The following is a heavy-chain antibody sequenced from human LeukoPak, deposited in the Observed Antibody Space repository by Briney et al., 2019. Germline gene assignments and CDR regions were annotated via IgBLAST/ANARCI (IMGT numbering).Heavy chain of an antibody. V-gene: IGHV4-39*07. Sequence: SETLSLTCTVSGGSISSSSYYWGWIRQPPGKGLEWIGSIYYSGSTYYNPSLKSRVTISVDTSKNQFSLKLSSVTAADTAVYHCARDGSVYYYDYWGQGTLVTVSS. CDR2: IYYSGST. CDR1: GGSISSSSYY. J-gene: IGHJ4*02. CDR3: ARDGSVYYYDY. D-gene: IGHD3-22*01.